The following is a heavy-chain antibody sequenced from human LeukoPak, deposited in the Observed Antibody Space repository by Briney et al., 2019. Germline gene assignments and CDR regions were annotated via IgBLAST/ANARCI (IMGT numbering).Heavy chain of an antibody. CDR1: GGSFRGHG. V-gene: IGHV1-69*05. J-gene: IGHJ3*02. Sequence: SVKVSCTPSGGSFRGHGISWVRQAPGQGPQWMGGIIPVFHTTNYAQEFQGRVTLIIDESTSMAYMELSSLRSDDTAVYFCARARSTVLNDAYDIWGQGTMVTVSS. CDR3: ARARSTVLNDAYDI. D-gene: IGHD2-2*01. CDR2: IIPVFHTT.